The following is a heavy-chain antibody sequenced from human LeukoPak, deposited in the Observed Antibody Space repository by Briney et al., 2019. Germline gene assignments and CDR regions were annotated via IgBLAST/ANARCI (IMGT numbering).Heavy chain of an antibody. CDR2: IYYSGST. CDR3: ARDEDDILFGY. D-gene: IGHD3-9*01. V-gene: IGHV4-59*01. Sequence: PSETLSLTRTVSGGSISSYYWSWLRQPPGKGLEWIGYIYYSGSTNYNPSLKSRVTISVDTSKNQFSLKLSSVTAADTAVYYCARDEDDILFGYWGQGTLVTVSS. J-gene: IGHJ4*02. CDR1: GGSISSYY.